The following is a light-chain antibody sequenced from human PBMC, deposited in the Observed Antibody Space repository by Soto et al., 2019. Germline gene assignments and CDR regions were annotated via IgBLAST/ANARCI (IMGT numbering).Light chain of an antibody. Sequence: DIVMTQSPLSLPVTPGEPASISCRSSQSLRHSNGYNYLDWYLQKPGQSPQLLIYLGSNRSSGVPDSFSGSGSGPYFTLKSSRVEAEAVGVYYCMKALPTPFFTFGPGLIVDIK. V-gene: IGKV2-28*01. CDR1: QSLRHSNGYNY. CDR2: LGS. CDR3: MKALPTPFFT. J-gene: IGKJ3*01.